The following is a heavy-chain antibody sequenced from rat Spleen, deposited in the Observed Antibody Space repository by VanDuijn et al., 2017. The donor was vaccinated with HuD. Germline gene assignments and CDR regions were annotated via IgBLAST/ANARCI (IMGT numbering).Heavy chain of an antibody. V-gene: IGHV5-17*01. Sequence: EVQLVESGGGLVQPGRSLKLSCAASGFTFSNYYMAWVRQAPTKGLEWVATISYDVSSTYYRDSVKGRFTISRDSAKSTLYLQMDSLRSEDTATYYCTRVKLGAGYYFDYWGQGVMVTVSS. CDR1: GFTFSNYY. CDR2: ISYDVSST. CDR3: TRVKLGAGYYFDY. D-gene: IGHD5-1*01. J-gene: IGHJ2*01.